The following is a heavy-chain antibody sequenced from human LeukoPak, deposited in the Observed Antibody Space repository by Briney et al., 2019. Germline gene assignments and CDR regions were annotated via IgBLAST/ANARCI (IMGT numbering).Heavy chain of an antibody. D-gene: IGHD2-2*01. V-gene: IGHV3-23*01. J-gene: IGHJ4*02. CDR2: ISGSGGST. CDR3: ASHSTSIYAGIDY. CDR1: GITFSSYA. Sequence: GGSLRLSCAAFGITFSSYAMSWVRQAPGKGLEWVSAISGSGGSTYYADSVKGRFTISRDNSKNTLYLQMNSLRAEDTAVYYCASHSTSIYAGIDYWGQGTLVTVSS.